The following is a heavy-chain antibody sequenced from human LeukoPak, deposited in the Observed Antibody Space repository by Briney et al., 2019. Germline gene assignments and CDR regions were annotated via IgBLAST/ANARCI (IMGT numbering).Heavy chain of an antibody. CDR2: IQYDGSTK. CDR3: AQGGGNDSSGLYYFDY. CDR1: EFTFSMFS. D-gene: IGHD3-22*01. J-gene: IGHJ4*02. V-gene: IGHV3-30*02. Sequence: GGSLRLSCIVSEFTFSMFSMHWVRQAPDRGLEWVAFIQYDGSTKYYADSVKGRFSISRDNSNNTLYLQMNRLRVEDTAVYYCAQGGGNDSSGLYYFDYWGQGTLVTVSS.